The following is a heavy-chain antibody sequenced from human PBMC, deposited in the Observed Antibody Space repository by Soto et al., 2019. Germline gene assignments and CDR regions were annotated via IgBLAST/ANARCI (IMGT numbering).Heavy chain of an antibody. CDR2: IYYSGST. Sequence: QVQLQESGPGLVKPSQTLSLTCTVSGGSISSGGYYWSWIRQHPGKGLEWIGYIYYSGSTYYNPSPXXXVXXSVDTSKNPFSLKLSSVTAADTAVYYCAREGGIVGATAADYWGQGTLVTVSS. CDR3: AREGGIVGATAADY. CDR1: GGSISSGGYY. D-gene: IGHD1-26*01. J-gene: IGHJ4*02. V-gene: IGHV4-31*03.